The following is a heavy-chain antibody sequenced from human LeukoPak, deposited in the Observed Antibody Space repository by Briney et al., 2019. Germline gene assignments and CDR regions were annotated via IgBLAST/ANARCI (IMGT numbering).Heavy chain of an antibody. J-gene: IGHJ3*02. CDR1: GYSISSAYY. V-gene: IGHV4-38-2*01. CDR3: TRRRDDSDAFDI. Sequence: PSETLSLTCAVSGYSISSAYYWGWIRQPPGKGLEWIGCIYHSGSTYYNPSLKSRVTISVDTSKKQFSLKLSSVTAADTAVYYCTRRRDDSDAFDIWGQGTMVTVSS. CDR2: IYHSGST. D-gene: IGHD3-3*01.